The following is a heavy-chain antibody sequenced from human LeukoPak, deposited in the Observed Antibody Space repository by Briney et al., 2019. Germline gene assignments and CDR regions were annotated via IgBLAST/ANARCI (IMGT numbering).Heavy chain of an antibody. D-gene: IGHD3-3*01. CDR2: ISSSSSTI. Sequence: GGSLRLSCAASGFTFSSYSMNRVRQAPGKGLEWVSYISSSSSTIYYADSVKGRFTISRDNAKNSLYLQMNSLRAEDTAVYYCARDLTDYDFWSGYFIYWGQGTLVTVSS. J-gene: IGHJ4*02. V-gene: IGHV3-48*04. CDR1: GFTFSSYS. CDR3: ARDLTDYDFWSGYFIY.